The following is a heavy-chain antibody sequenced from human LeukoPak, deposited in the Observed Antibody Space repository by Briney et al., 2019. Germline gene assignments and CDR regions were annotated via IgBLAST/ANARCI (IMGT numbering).Heavy chain of an antibody. CDR2: IKQDGSEK. Sequence: PGESLRLSCATSGFTFRSYWMSWVRQAPGKGLEWVANIKQDGSEKYYVDSVKGRFAISRDNAKKSLFLQMNSLRVEDTAVYYCARDGQPFDSWGQGTLVTVPS. J-gene: IGHJ4*02. CDR1: GFTFRSYW. CDR3: ARDGQPFDS. V-gene: IGHV3-7*03.